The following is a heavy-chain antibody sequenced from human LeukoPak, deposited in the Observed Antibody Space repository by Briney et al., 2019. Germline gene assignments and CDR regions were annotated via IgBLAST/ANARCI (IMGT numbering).Heavy chain of an antibody. V-gene: IGHV1-69*13. D-gene: IGHD5-18*01. Sequence: SVKVSCKASGGTFSSYAINWVRQASGQGLEWMGGIIPIFGTSNYAHKFQGRVTTTADESTSTVYMELSSLRSDDTAIYYCAFEGYNYGYNWGQGTLVTVSS. J-gene: IGHJ4*02. CDR2: IIPIFGTS. CDR3: AFEGYNYGYN. CDR1: GGTFSSYA.